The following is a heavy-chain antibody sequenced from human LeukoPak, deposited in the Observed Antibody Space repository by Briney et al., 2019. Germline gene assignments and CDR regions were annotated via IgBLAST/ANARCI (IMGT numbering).Heavy chain of an antibody. D-gene: IGHD3-10*01. CDR2: ISRSGSNT. V-gene: IGHV3-48*03. Sequence: GGSLRLSCVISGFTFSVCDLTWVRQAPGKGLEWVSYISRSGSNTNYADSVKGRYTIPRDNTKNSLYLQMNSLRAEDTAVYYCARVATMVRVPLDGVDIWGQGTMVSVSS. CDR1: GFTFSVCD. J-gene: IGHJ3*02. CDR3: ARVATMVRVPLDGVDI.